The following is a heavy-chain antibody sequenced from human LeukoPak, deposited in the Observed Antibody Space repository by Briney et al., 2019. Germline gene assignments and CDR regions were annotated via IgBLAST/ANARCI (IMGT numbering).Heavy chain of an antibody. D-gene: IGHD3-16*02. V-gene: IGHV3-21*01. Sequence: PGGSLRLSCAASGFTFRSYTMNWVRQTPGKGLEWVSSIRSSGTDIYYADSVKGRFTMFRDNAKNSLYLQMNSLRAEDTAVYYCAREELSYYDAFDIWGQGTVVTVSS. CDR2: IRSSGTDI. J-gene: IGHJ3*02. CDR1: GFTFRSYT. CDR3: AREELSYYDAFDI.